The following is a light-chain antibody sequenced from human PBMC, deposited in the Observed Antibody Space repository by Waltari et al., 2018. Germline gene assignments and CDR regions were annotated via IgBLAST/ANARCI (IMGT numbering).Light chain of an antibody. CDR3: ATWDDGLRGWV. CDR1: TSHTGSNT. V-gene: IGLV1-44*01. CDR2: SNN. Sequence: QSVLTPPPSASATPGQMVTISCSGGTSHTGSNTVHWYQQFPGTAPKLLIYSNNQRPSGVPDRFSGSKSGTSASLAITGLQSEDEADYYCATWDDGLRGWVFGGGTKLSVL. J-gene: IGLJ3*02.